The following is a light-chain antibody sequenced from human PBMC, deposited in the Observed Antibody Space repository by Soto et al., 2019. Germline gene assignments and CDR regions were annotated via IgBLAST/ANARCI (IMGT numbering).Light chain of an antibody. CDR2: AAS. Sequence: DIQMTQSPSSLSASVGDRVTITCRASQSISSYLNWYQQKPGKAPKLLIYAASSLQSGVPSRFSGSGSGTDFTLTISSLHPEDFATYFCQQSFSNPYTFGQGTKVDIK. CDR3: QQSFSNPYT. J-gene: IGKJ2*01. V-gene: IGKV1-39*01. CDR1: QSISSY.